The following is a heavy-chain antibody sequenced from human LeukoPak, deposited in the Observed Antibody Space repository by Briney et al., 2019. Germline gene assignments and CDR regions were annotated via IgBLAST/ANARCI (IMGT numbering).Heavy chain of an antibody. V-gene: IGHV4-30-4*01. CDR3: ARGVGSRWYGD. CDR1: GGSISSGDYY. Sequence: SQTLSLTSTVSGGSISSGDYYWTWIRQPPGKGLEWIGYIYYSGSTYYNPSLKSRLTISVDTSKKQFSLKLTSVTAADTAVYFCARGVGSRWYGDWGQGPLVTVSS. CDR2: IYYSGST. J-gene: IGHJ1*01. D-gene: IGHD6-13*01.